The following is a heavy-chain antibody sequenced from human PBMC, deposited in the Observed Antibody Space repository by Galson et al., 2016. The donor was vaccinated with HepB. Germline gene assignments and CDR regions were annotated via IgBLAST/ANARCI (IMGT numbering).Heavy chain of an antibody. CDR1: GFTFSSYW. V-gene: IGHV3-7*03. J-gene: IGHJ4*02. Sequence: SLRLSCAASGFTFSSYWMSWVRQAPGKGLEWVANIKQDGSERYYVDSVKGRFTISRDNAKNSLYLQMNSLRVEDTAVYYCAHAPNLYYFDNWGQGTLVTASS. CDR2: IKQDGSER. D-gene: IGHD2-2*01. CDR3: AHAPNLYYFDN.